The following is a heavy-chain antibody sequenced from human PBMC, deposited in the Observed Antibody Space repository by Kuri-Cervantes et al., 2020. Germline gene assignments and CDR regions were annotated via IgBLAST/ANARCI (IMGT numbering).Heavy chain of an antibody. D-gene: IGHD6-13*01. CDR3: ARVGYGSSRALLDY. CDR1: GGSISSYY. J-gene: IGHJ4*02. V-gene: IGHV4-59*12. CDR2: VYYSGST. Sequence: GSLRLSCTVSGGSISSYYWSWIRQPPGKGLEWLGYVYYSGSTNYNPSLKSRFSISVDTSKSQFSLRLTSVTAADTAFYYCARVGYGSSRALLDYWGQGTLVTVSS.